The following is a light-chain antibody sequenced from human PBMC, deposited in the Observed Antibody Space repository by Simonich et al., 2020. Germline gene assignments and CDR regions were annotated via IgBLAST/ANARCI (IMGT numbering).Light chain of an antibody. Sequence: DIVMTQSPDSLAVSLGERATINCKSSPSVLYSSNNKNYLAWYQQKPGQPPKLLIYWGSTRESGVPDRFSGSGSGTDFTLTISSLQAEDVAVYYCQQYYSTPRTFGQGTKVEIK. CDR3: QQYYSTPRT. CDR2: WGS. V-gene: IGKV4-1*01. CDR1: PSVLYSSNNKNY. J-gene: IGKJ1*01.